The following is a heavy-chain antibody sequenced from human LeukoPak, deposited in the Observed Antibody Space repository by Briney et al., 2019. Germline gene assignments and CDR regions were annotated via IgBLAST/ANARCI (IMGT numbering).Heavy chain of an antibody. D-gene: IGHD3-10*01. CDR2: INPNNGGT. J-gene: IGHJ4*02. Sequence: ASVTVSCKASGYTFTGYYIHWVRQAPGQGLEWMGWINPNNGGTNYAQKFQGRVTMTRDTSISTAYMELSSLRSDDTAVYYWARSGAYGSGSYLSYWGQGTLVTVSS. CDR3: ARSGAYGSGSYLSY. CDR1: GYTFTGYY. V-gene: IGHV1-2*02.